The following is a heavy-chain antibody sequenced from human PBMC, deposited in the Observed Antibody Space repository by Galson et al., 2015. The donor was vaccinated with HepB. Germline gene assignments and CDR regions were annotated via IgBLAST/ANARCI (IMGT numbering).Heavy chain of an antibody. CDR3: AKPVTKGGVNGPFDI. CDR1: GITFSSYW. CDR2: ISNDGSST. Sequence: SLRLSCAASGITFSSYWMYWVRQAPGKGLVWVSRISNDGSSTRYADSVKGRFTISRDNAKNTLFLQMNSLRAEDTAVYYCAKPVTKGGVNGPFDIWGQGTKVTVSS. D-gene: IGHD3-16*01. J-gene: IGHJ3*02. V-gene: IGHV3-74*01.